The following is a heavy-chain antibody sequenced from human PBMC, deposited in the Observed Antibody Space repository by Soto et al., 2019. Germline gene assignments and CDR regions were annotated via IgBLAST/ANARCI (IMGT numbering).Heavy chain of an antibody. CDR2: IFYIGTT. V-gene: IGHV4-59*01. D-gene: IGHD2-21*01. Sequence: SETLSLTCTVSGGSISSYYWGWIRQVPGRGLECIGYIFYIGTTYYNPSLKSRVTISLDTPKNQFSLKLNSVTAADTAVYYCARHQRPIARGGFDTWGQGTLVTVSS. CDR3: ARHQRPIARGGFDT. CDR1: GGSISSYY. J-gene: IGHJ5*02.